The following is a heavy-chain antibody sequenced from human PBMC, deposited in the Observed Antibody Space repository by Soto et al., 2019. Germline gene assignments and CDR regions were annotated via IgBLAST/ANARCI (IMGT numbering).Heavy chain of an antibody. J-gene: IGHJ4*02. D-gene: IGHD3-10*01. CDR2: INPNSGGT. V-gene: IGHV1-2*04. CDR3: ARDPSMVRGVIRYYFDY. Sequence: VRQAPGQGLEWMGWINPNSGGTNYAQKFQGWVTMTRDTSISTAYMELSRLRSDDTAVYYCARDPSMVRGVIRYYFDYWGQGTLVTVSS.